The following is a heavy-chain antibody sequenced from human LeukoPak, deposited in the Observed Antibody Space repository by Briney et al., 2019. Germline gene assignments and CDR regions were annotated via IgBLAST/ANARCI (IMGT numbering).Heavy chain of an antibody. V-gene: IGHV3-30*18. J-gene: IGHJ5*02. CDR1: GFTVSSYD. CDR2: ISYDGSNK. CDR3: AKGRYTPDP. Sequence: GRSLRLSCAASGFTVSSYDMHWVRQAPSKGLEWVAVISYDGSNKYYADSVKGRFTISRDNSKNTLYLQMNSLTAEDTAVYYCAKGRYTPDPWGQGTLVTVSS. D-gene: IGHD5-18*01.